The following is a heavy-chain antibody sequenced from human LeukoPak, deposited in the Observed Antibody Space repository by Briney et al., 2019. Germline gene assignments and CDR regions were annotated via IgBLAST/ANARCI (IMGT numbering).Heavy chain of an antibody. J-gene: IGHJ4*02. CDR1: GFTFSSYA. CDR3: ASPTVVVPAD. Sequence: GRSLRLSCAASGFTFSSYAMHWVRQAPGKGLEWVAVISYDGSNKYYADSVKGRFTISRDNSKNTLYLQMNSLRAEDTAVYYCASPTVVVPADWGQGTLVTVSS. V-gene: IGHV3-30-3*01. D-gene: IGHD2-2*01. CDR2: ISYDGSNK.